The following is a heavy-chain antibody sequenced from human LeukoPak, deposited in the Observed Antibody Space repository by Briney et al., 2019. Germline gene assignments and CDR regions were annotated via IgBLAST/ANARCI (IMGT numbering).Heavy chain of an antibody. CDR1: GGSMSPYY. V-gene: IGHV4-59*08. CDR3: ARSFAYSSSRFDP. D-gene: IGHD6-13*01. Sequence: KPSETLSLTCSVAGGSMSPYYWNWIRQPPGKGQEWVGYIHYGGSSNYNPPPKSRVTISLDTSKNQVSLKLTSVTAADTAVYYCARSFAYSSSRFDPWGQGTLVTVSS. CDR2: IHYGGSS. J-gene: IGHJ5*02.